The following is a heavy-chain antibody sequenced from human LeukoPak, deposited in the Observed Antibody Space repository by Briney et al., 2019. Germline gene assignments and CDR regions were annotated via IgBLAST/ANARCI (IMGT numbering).Heavy chain of an antibody. CDR1: GYTFTSYD. Sequence: ASVKVSCKASGYTFTSYDINWVRQATGQGLEWMGWMNPNSGNTGYAQKFQGGVTMTRNTSISTAYMELSSLRSEDTAVYYCARGVQLWPHYYYYGMDVWGQGTTVTVSS. J-gene: IGHJ6*02. D-gene: IGHD5-18*01. CDR3: ARGVQLWPHYYYYGMDV. CDR2: MNPNSGNT. V-gene: IGHV1-8*01.